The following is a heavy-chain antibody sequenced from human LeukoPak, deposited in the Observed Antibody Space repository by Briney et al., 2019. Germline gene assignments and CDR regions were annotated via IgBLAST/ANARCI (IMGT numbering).Heavy chain of an antibody. V-gene: IGHV4-38-2*02. Sequence: SSETLSLTCTVSGYSISSGYYWGWIRQPPGKGLEWIGSIYYSGSTYYNPSLKSRVTISVDTSKNQFSLKLSSVTAADTAVYYCASGYSGSRYYYYYYMDVWGKGTTVTVSS. CDR1: GYSISSGYY. CDR2: IYYSGST. CDR3: ASGYSGSRYYYYYYMDV. D-gene: IGHD6-6*01. J-gene: IGHJ6*03.